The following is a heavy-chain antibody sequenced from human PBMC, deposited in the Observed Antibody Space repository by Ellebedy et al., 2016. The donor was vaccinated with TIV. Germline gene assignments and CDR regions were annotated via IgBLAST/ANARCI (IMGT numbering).Heavy chain of an antibody. V-gene: IGHV3-23*01. J-gene: IGHJ4*02. CDR1: GFIFSSYA. D-gene: IGHD3-22*01. CDR2: ISGTGDST. CDR3: AKGGYYFDTSGYLGDN. Sequence: GESLKISCAASGFIFSSYAMSWVRQAPGQGLECVSAISGTGDSTYYADSVKGRFSISRDNSKNTLSLQMSSLRAEDTAVYYCAKGGYYFDTSGYLGDNWGQGTLVTVSS.